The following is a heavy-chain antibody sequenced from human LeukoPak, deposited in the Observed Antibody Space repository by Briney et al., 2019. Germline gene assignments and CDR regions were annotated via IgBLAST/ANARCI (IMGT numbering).Heavy chain of an antibody. CDR1: GGTFSSYA. CDR2: FIPIFGTA. J-gene: IGHJ4*02. Sequence: SVKVSCKASGGTFSSYAISWVRQAPGQGLEWMGRFIPIFGTANYAQKFQGRVTITTDESTSTAYMGLSSLRSEDTAVYYCARDRLTIFGVVIGLDYWGQGTLVTVSS. CDR3: ARDRLTIFGVVIGLDY. D-gene: IGHD3-3*01. V-gene: IGHV1-69*05.